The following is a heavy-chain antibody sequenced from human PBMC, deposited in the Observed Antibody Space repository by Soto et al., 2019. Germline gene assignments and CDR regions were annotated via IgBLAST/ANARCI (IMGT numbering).Heavy chain of an antibody. CDR2: INPNSGDT. J-gene: IGHJ4*02. V-gene: IGHV1-2*02. CDR3: ASSRRGRTTVTPFVY. D-gene: IGHD4-17*01. Sequence: ASVKVSCKASGYTFTGYYMHWVRQAPGQGLEWMGWINPNSGDTNYAQKFQGRVTMTRDTSISTAYMELSRLKSDDTAVYYCASSRRGRTTVTPFVYWGQGTLVTVSS. CDR1: GYTFTGYY.